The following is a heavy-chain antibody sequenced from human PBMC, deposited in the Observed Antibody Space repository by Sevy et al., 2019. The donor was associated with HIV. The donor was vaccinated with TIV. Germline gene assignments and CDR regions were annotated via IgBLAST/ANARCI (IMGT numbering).Heavy chain of an antibody. D-gene: IGHD3-16*01. CDR1: GFTFSGYA. Sequence: GGSLRLSCAASGFTFSGYAMHWVRQAPGKGLEWVGLVSYDGNTEYYAASLKGRFTISRDNSKNRLYLQMDSVRTEDTAVYFCAREGRYYDYVWGGQGALVTVSS. CDR2: VSYDGNTE. V-gene: IGHV3-30*04. CDR3: AREGRYYDYVW. J-gene: IGHJ4*01.